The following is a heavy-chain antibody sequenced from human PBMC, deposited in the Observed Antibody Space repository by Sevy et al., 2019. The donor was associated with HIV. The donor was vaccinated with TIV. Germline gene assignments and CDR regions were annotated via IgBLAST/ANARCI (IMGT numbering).Heavy chain of an antibody. J-gene: IGHJ4*02. CDR1: GYTFSVKY. V-gene: IGHV1-2*02. CDR2: IDPKSGGT. D-gene: IGHD1-20*01. Sequence: GESLKISCKASGYTFSVKYIHWVRQAPGQGLEWVGWIDPKSGGTSYAQKFQGRVSMTRDTSISTAYMELYWLTSDDTAVYYCARGGSKWNDDYFDYWGQGSLVTVSS. CDR3: ARGGSKWNDDYFDY.